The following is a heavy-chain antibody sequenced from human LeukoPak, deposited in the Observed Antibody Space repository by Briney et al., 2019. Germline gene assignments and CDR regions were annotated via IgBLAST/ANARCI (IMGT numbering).Heavy chain of an antibody. CDR1: GFTFSSYG. CDR3: AKAQGNNWNDRFHYMDV. Sequence: GGSLRLSCAASGFTFSSYGMHWVRQAPGKGLEWVAFIRYDGSNKYYADSVKGRFTISRDNSKNTLYLQMNSLRAEDTAVYYYAKAQGNNWNDRFHYMDVWGKGTTVTISS. D-gene: IGHD1-20*01. J-gene: IGHJ6*03. CDR2: IRYDGSNK. V-gene: IGHV3-30*02.